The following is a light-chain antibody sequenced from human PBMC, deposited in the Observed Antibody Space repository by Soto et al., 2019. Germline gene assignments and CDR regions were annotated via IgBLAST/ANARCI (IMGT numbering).Light chain of an antibody. CDR3: CSYAGSYRV. V-gene: IGLV2-11*01. CDR2: DVS. J-gene: IGLJ1*01. Sequence: QSALTQPRSVSGSPGQSVTISCTGTSSDVGGYNYVSWYQQHPGKAPKLMIYDVSKRPSAVPDRFSGSKSGNTASLTISGLQAEDEADYYCCSYAGSYRVFGTGTKVTVL. CDR1: SSDVGGYNY.